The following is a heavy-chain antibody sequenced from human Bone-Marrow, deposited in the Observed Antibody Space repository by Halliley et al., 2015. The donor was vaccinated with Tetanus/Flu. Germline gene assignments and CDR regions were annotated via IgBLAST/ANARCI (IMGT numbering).Heavy chain of an antibody. D-gene: IGHD2-2*01. CDR1: GFTFGDYA. CDR3: AKVHGGYEYCSSIACPIDD. J-gene: IGHJ4*02. V-gene: IGHV3-49*04. Sequence: SLRLSCTTSGFTFGDYAMSWVRQAPGKGLEWVGFIRSKAFGGTTEHAASVKGRFTISRDDSRNTLFLQMNSLRAEDTAIYFCAKVHGGYEYCSSIACPIDDWGPGTLVTVSS. CDR2: IRSKAFGGTT.